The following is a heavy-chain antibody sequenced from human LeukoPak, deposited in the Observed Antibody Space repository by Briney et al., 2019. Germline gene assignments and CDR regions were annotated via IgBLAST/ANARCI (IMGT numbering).Heavy chain of an antibody. CDR3: ARGVSLEWLFYPLWVFDY. Sequence: PSETLSLTCTVSGGSISSSSYYWGWIRQPPGKGLEWIGEINHSGSTNYNPSLKSRVTISVDTSKNQFSLKLSSVTAADTAVYYCARGVSLEWLFYPLWVFDYWGQGTLVTVSS. V-gene: IGHV4-39*07. J-gene: IGHJ4*02. CDR1: GGSISSSSYY. CDR2: INHSGST. D-gene: IGHD3-3*01.